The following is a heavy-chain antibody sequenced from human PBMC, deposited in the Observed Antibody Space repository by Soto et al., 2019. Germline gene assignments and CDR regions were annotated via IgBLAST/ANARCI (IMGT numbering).Heavy chain of an antibody. CDR1: GGSFSGYY. D-gene: IGHD2-2*01. CDR3: ARGRSTKYYFDY. Sequence: SETLSLTCAVYGGSFSGYYWSWIRQPPGKGLEWIGEINHSGSTNYNPSLKSRVTISVDTSKNQFSLKLSSVTAADTAVYYCARGRSTKYYFDYWGQGTLVTVS. CDR2: INHSGST. J-gene: IGHJ4*02. V-gene: IGHV4-34*01.